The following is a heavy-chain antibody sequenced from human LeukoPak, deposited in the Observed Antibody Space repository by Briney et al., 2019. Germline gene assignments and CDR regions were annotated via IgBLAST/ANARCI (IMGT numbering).Heavy chain of an antibody. D-gene: IGHD3-22*01. CDR3: AKDSTHYYDSSGPPRGAFDI. J-gene: IGHJ3*02. CDR2: ISWNSGSI. Sequence: PGGSLRLSCAASGFTFDDYAMHWVRHAPGKGLEWVSGISWNSGSIGYADSVKGRFTISRDNAKNSLYLQMNSLRAEDTALYYCAKDSTHYYDSSGPPRGAFDIWGQGTMVTVSS. V-gene: IGHV3-9*01. CDR1: GFTFDDYA.